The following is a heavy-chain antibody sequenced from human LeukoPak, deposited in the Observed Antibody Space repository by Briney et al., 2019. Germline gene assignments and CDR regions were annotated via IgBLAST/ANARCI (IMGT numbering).Heavy chain of an antibody. V-gene: IGHV3-33*01. CDR1: GFIFSSYG. CDR2: IWYDGSNK. Sequence: GGSLRLSCAASGFIFSSYGMHWVRQAPGKGLEWVAVIWYDGSNKYYADSVKGRFTISRDNSKNTLYLQMNSLRGEDTAVYYCARGHKVNMATITDYWGQGTLVTVSS. D-gene: IGHD5-24*01. J-gene: IGHJ4*02. CDR3: ARGHKVNMATITDY.